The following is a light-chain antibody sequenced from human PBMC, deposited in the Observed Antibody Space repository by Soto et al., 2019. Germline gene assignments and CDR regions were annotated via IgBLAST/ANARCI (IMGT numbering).Light chain of an antibody. V-gene: IGKV3-20*01. Sequence: IVLTQSPGTLSLSPGEGATLSCRASQSVSGSYLAWYQQRPGQAPRLVIYDASRRATGIPDRFSGSGSGTDFTLIISRLEPEDFAVYYCQQYGSSPTTFGPGTKVDIK. CDR2: DAS. CDR1: QSVSGSY. J-gene: IGKJ3*01. CDR3: QQYGSSPTT.